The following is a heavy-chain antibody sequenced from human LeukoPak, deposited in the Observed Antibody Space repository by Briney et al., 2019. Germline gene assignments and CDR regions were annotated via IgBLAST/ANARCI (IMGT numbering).Heavy chain of an antibody. J-gene: IGHJ3*02. V-gene: IGHV4-59*01. Sequence: SETLSLTCTVSGGSISSYYWSWIRQPPGKGLEWIGYDYYSGSSNYNPSLKSRVTISVGTSKNQFSLKMSSVTAADTAVYYCARDLKVDGSSGYYAFNIWGQGTMVTVSS. CDR3: ARDLKVDGSSGYYAFNI. CDR1: GGSISSYY. D-gene: IGHD3-22*01. CDR2: DYYSGSS.